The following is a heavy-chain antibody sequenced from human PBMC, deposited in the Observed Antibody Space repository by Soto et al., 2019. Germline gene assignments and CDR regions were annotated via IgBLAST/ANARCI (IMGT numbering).Heavy chain of an antibody. D-gene: IGHD1-1*01. CDR2: IIPIFGTA. J-gene: IGHJ6*02. CDR3: ARVAGLQLGQRYYYYYGMDV. V-gene: IGHV1-69*13. CDR1: GGTFSSYA. Sequence: GASLKVSCKASGGTFSSYAISWVRQAPGQGLEWMGGIIPIFGTANYAQKFQGRVTITADESTSTAYMELSSLRSEDTAVYYCARVAGLQLGQRYYYYYGMDVWGQGTTVTVSS.